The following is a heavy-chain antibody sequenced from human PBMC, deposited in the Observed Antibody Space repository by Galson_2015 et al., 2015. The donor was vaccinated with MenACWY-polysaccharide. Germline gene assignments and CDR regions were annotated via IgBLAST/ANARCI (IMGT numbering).Heavy chain of an antibody. CDR1: GFTFTNYW. D-gene: IGHD2-15*01. V-gene: IGHV3-7*01. CDR2: IRQDGSEM. J-gene: IGHJ3*02. CDR3: GRSGYCSGGSCHHFDI. Sequence: SLRLSCAASGFTFTNYWMSWVRQAPGKEPEWVANIRQDGSEMYYVDSVKGRFTISRDNAKDSLFLQMNSLRVEDTAVYYCGRSGYCSGGSCHHFDIWGHGTMVTVSS.